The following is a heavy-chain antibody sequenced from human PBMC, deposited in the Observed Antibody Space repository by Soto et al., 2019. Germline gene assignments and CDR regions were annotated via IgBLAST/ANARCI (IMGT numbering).Heavy chain of an antibody. CDR3: ARDRGYCSSTSCYLNAFDI. D-gene: IGHD2-2*01. CDR1: GFTFSSYS. J-gene: IGHJ3*02. CDR2: ISSSSSYI. Sequence: GGSLRLSCAASGFTFSSYSMNWVRQAPGKGLEWVSSISSSSSYIYYADSVKGRFTISRDNAKNSLYLQMNSLRAEDTAVYYCARDRGYCSSTSCYLNAFDIWGQGTMVTVSS. V-gene: IGHV3-21*01.